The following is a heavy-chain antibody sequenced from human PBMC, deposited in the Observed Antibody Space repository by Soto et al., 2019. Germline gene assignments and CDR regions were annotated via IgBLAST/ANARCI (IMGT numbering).Heavy chain of an antibody. J-gene: IGHJ4*02. CDR1: GFTFTGYS. V-gene: IGHV3-21*06. CDR2: TSSTTNYI. Sequence: GGSLRLSCAASGFTFTGYSMNWVRQAPGKGLEWVSSTSSTTNYIYYGDSMKGRFTISRDNAKNSLYLEMNSLRAEDTAVYYCARESEDLTSNFDYWGQGTLVTVSS. CDR3: ARESEDLTSNFDY.